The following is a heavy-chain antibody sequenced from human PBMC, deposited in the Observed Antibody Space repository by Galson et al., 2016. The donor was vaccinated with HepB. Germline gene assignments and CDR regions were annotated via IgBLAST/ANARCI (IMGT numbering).Heavy chain of an antibody. Sequence: SCKASGYTFISYAMHWVRQAPGQSLEYMGWINPGSGDTEYSQKFRGRVTFTTDTSARTAYMELSSLTSEDTAIYYCAGDGFGVVYFYYGMDVWGQGTTVTVS. J-gene: IGHJ6*02. D-gene: IGHD3-3*01. V-gene: IGHV1-3*01. CDR3: AGDGFGVVYFYYGMDV. CDR2: INPGSGDT. CDR1: GYTFISYA.